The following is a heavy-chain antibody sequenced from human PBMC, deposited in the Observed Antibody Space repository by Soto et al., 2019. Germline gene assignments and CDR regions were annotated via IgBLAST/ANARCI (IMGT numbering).Heavy chain of an antibody. CDR1: GGSFSGYY. CDR2: INHSGST. CDR3: ARGLIEHNWSPRGMFDP. V-gene: IGHV4-34*01. D-gene: IGHD1-20*01. J-gene: IGHJ5*02. Sequence: SETLSLTCAVYGGSFSGYYWSWIRQPPGKGLEWIGEINHSGSTNYNPSLKSRVTISVDTSKNQFSLKLSSVTAADTAVYYCARGLIEHNWSPRGMFDPWGQGTLVTVSS.